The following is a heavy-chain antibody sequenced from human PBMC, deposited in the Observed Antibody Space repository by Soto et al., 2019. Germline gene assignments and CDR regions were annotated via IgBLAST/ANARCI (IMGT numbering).Heavy chain of an antibody. D-gene: IGHD1-26*01. CDR2: IYHSGTP. J-gene: IGHJ4*02. CDR3: ARVMPYAAGSLAGCDY. CDR1: GDSITGSY. Sequence: LSLTCTVSGDSITGSYWSWIRQPPGKTLEWIGYIYHSGTPTYNPSLKSRVSISVDTSKNQFSLRLTSVIAADTAVYYCARVMPYAAGSLAGCDYWGQGILVTVSS. V-gene: IGHV4-59*01.